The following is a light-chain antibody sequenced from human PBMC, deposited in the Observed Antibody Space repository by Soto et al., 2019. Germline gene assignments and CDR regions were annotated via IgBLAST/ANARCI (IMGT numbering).Light chain of an antibody. CDR1: QSISTY. Sequence: DIEMTQSPSSLSASVVDRDTTSCRASQSISTYLNWYQQKPGKAPKLLIYKASSLESGVPSRFSGSGSGTEFTLTISSLQTDDFSTYYCQQYHSYWMFGQGTKVDIK. J-gene: IGKJ1*01. CDR2: KAS. CDR3: QQYHSYWM. V-gene: IGKV1-5*03.